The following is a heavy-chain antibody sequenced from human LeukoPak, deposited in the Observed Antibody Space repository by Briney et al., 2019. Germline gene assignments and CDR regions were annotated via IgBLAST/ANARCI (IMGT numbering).Heavy chain of an antibody. Sequence: SQTLSLTCTVSGGSISSGDYYWSWIRQPPGKCLEWIGYIYYSGSTYYNPSLKSRVTISVDTSKNQFSLKLSSVTAADTAVYYCARGYYDFWSGYCYFDYWGQGTLVTVSS. J-gene: IGHJ4*02. D-gene: IGHD3-3*01. CDR3: ARGYYDFWSGYCYFDY. V-gene: IGHV4-30-4*08. CDR2: IYYSGST. CDR1: GGSISSGDYY.